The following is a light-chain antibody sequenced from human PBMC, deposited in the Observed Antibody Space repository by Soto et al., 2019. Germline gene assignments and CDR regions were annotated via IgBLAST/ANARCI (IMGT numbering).Light chain of an antibody. Sequence: DIQMTQSPSTLSASVGDSFTITCLASQSVTGWLAWYQQKAGKAPNLLIYKASRLESGVPSRFSGSGSETEFTLTISGLQPGDSATYYCQQYNSYSQTFGQGTKVDI. CDR3: QQYNSYSQT. V-gene: IGKV1-5*03. CDR1: QSVTGW. J-gene: IGKJ1*01. CDR2: KAS.